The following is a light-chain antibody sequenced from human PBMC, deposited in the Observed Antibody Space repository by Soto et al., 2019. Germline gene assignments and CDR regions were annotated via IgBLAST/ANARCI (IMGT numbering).Light chain of an antibody. CDR3: QHYDHLPPLS. V-gene: IGKV1-33*01. CDR2: DAS. Sequence: DLQMTQSPSSLSASVGDRVTITCQASQDIKNYLNWYQQKPGKAPNLLIYDASNLKTGVPSRFSGSGSGTHFTFTISSLQPEDIATYYCQHYDHLPPLSFGGGTKVEIK. CDR1: QDIKNY. J-gene: IGKJ4*01.